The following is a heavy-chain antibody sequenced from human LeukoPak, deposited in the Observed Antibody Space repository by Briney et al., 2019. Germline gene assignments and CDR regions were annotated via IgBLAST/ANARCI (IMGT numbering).Heavy chain of an antibody. J-gene: IGHJ4*02. Sequence: GESLKISCKGFGYSFANYWIGWVRQMPGKGLEWMGFIYPGDSDARYSPSFQGQVTLSADKSINTAYLQWSSLRASDTAMYYCATKLHGDYFDYWGQGSLVTVPS. CDR2: IYPGDSDA. V-gene: IGHV5-51*01. D-gene: IGHD4-17*01. CDR3: ATKLHGDYFDY. CDR1: GYSFANYW.